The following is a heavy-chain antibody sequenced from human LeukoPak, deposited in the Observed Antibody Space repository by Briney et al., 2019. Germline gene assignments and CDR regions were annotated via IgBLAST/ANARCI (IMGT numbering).Heavy chain of an antibody. J-gene: IGHJ4*02. CDR2: INVYSGST. V-gene: IGHV1-18*04. CDR1: GYTFTSYY. D-gene: IGHD2-2*02. Sequence: ASVKVSCKPFGYTFTSYYIHWVRQAPGQGLEWMGWINVYSGSTNFAQKFQGRVTMTTDTSTNTAYMELSNLRFDDTATYYCARDGRYTWYFDFWGQGTLVTVSS. CDR3: ARDGRYTWYFDF.